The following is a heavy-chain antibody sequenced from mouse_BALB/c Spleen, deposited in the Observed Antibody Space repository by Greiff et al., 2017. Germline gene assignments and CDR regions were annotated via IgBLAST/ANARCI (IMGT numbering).Heavy chain of an antibody. CDR3: ARWMVYDGYDY. V-gene: IGHV1-7*01. J-gene: IGHJ2*01. D-gene: IGHD2-3*01. CDR1: GYTFTSYW. CDR2: INPSTGYT. Sequence: QVQLQQSGAELAKPGASVKMSCKASGYTFTSYWMHWVKQRPGQGLEWIGYINPSTGYTEYNQKFKDKATLTADKSSSTAYMQLSSLTSEDSAVYYCARWMVYDGYDYWGQGTTLTVSS.